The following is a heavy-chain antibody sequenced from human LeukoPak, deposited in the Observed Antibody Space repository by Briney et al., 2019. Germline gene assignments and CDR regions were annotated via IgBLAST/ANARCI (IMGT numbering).Heavy chain of an antibody. D-gene: IGHD1-26*01. Sequence: GESLKISCKGSGYSFTSYWIGWVRQMPGKGLEWMGIIYPGDSDTRYSPSFQGQVTISADKSISTAYLQWSSLKASDTAMYYCARQKTDSGSYPGGWFDPWGQGTLVTVS. CDR2: IYPGDSDT. J-gene: IGHJ5*02. CDR3: ARQKTDSGSYPGGWFDP. CDR1: GYSFTSYW. V-gene: IGHV5-51*01.